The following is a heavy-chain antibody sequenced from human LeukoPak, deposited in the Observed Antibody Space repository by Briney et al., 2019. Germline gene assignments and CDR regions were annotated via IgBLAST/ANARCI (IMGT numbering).Heavy chain of an antibody. CDR2: IYPVDSDT. V-gene: IGHV5-51*01. J-gene: IGHJ6*02. CDR3: ARRLATVTASRQYYYYGMDV. D-gene: IGHD4-17*01. CDR1: GYSFTFTKNW. Sequence: GESLKTSCKASGYSFTFTKNWIGWVRQVPGKGLEWMWIIYPVDSDTRYNPSFQGQVTISVDKSISTTYLQWRSLKASDTAIYYCARRLATVTASRQYYYYGMDVWGQGTTVTVSS.